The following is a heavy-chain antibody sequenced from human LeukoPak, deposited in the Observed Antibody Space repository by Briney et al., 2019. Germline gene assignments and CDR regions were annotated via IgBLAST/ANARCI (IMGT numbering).Heavy chain of an antibody. D-gene: IGHD5-12*01. Sequence: KPSETLSLTCTVSGGSISSYYWSWIRQPAGKGLEWIGRIYTSGSTNYNPSLKSRVTMSVDTSKNQFSLKLSSVTAADTAVYYCAREWALGHSGYDPGYWGQGTLVTVSS. CDR1: GGSISSYY. CDR3: AREWALGHSGYDPGY. V-gene: IGHV4-4*07. J-gene: IGHJ4*02. CDR2: IYTSGST.